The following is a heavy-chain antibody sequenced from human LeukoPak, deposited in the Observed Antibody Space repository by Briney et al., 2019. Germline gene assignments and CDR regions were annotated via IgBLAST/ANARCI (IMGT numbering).Heavy chain of an antibody. J-gene: IGHJ6*02. CDR1: GYTFTSYY. Sequence: GASVKVSCKASGYTFTSYYMHWVRQAPGQGLEWMGWISAYNGNTNYAQKLQGRVTMTTDTSTSTAYMELRSLRSDDTAVYYCARVVATVHGYYYYGMDVWGQGTTVTVSS. CDR3: ARVVATVHGYYYYGMDV. CDR2: ISAYNGNT. D-gene: IGHD5-12*01. V-gene: IGHV1-18*04.